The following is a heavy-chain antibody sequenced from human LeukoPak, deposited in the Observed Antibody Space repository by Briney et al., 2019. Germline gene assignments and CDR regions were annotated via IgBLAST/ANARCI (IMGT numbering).Heavy chain of an antibody. V-gene: IGHV4-4*07. CDR2: IYTSGST. CDR3: ARPTYYYDSSGYSNDAFDI. J-gene: IGHJ3*02. Sequence: SETLSLTCTVSGCSISSYYWSWIRQPAGKGLEWIGRIYTSGSTNYNPSLKSRVTMSVDTSKNQFSLKLSSVTAADTAVYYCARPTYYYDSSGYSNDAFDIWGQGTMVTVSS. CDR1: GCSISSYY. D-gene: IGHD3-22*01.